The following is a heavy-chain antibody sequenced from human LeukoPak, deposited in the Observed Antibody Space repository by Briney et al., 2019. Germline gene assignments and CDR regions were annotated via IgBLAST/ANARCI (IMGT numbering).Heavy chain of an antibody. CDR2: IYYSGST. D-gene: IGHD3-10*01. CDR3: ARLRSLLWFGELND. V-gene: IGHV4-39*01. CDR1: GGSISSSSYY. Sequence: KPSETLSLTCTVSGGSISSSSYYWGWIRQPPGKGLEWIGSIYYSGSTYYNPSLKSLVTISVDTSKNQFSLKLSSVTAADTAVYYCARLRSLLWFGELNDWGQGTLVTVSS. J-gene: IGHJ4*02.